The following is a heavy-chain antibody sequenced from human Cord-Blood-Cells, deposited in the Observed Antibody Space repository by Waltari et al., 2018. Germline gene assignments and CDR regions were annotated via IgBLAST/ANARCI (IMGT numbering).Heavy chain of an antibody. J-gene: IGHJ3*02. CDR1: GFPFGSYS. Sequence: EVQLVESGGGLVKPGGSLRLSCAASGFPFGSYSMNRVRQPPGKGLEWVSSISSSSSYIYYADSVKGRFTISRDNAKNSLYLQMNSLRAEDTAVYYCAADCGGDCYDAFDIWGQGTMVTVSS. CDR3: AADCGGDCYDAFDI. CDR2: ISSSSSYI. V-gene: IGHV3-21*01. D-gene: IGHD2-21*01.